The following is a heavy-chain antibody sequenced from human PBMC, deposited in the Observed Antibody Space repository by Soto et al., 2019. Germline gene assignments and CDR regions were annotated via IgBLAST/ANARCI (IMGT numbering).Heavy chain of an antibody. V-gene: IGHV1-8*01. CDR1: GYTFTSYD. CDR2: MNPNSGNT. CDR3: ARVLAAARAIFGVVIRGEYYFDY. D-gene: IGHD3-3*02. J-gene: IGHJ4*02. Sequence: GASVKVSCKASGYTFTSYDINWVRQATGQGLEWMGWMNPNSGNTGFAQNFQGRVTMTRNTSISTAYMELSSLKSEDTAVYYCARVLAAARAIFGVVIRGEYYFDYWGQGTLVTVSS.